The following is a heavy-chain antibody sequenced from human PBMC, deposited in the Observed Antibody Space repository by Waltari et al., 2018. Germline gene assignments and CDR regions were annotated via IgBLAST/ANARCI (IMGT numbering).Heavy chain of an antibody. J-gene: IGHJ2*01. D-gene: IGHD5-12*01. CDR1: GFTFRRYA. Sequence: EVQLVESGGGLVQPGGSLRLSCAASGFTFRRYAMSGVRQAPGRGLEWVSSISGSDGRTNYADSAKGRFTISRDNVKNTLFLQMNSLRADDAAVYYCAKDLGGFSGSHWYFDLWGRGTLVTVSS. CDR3: AKDLGGFSGSHWYFDL. V-gene: IGHV3-23*04. CDR2: ISGSDGRT.